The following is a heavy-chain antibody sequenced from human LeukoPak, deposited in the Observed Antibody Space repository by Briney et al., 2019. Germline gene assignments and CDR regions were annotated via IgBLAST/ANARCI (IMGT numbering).Heavy chain of an antibody. CDR1: GFTFSSYE. CDR2: ISSSGSTI. J-gene: IGHJ6*04. CDR3: AGLGITMIGGV. D-gene: IGHD3-10*02. Sequence: GGSLRLSCAASGFTFSSYEMNWVRQAPGKWLEWVSYISSSGSTIYYADSVKGRFTISRDNAKNSLYLQMNSLRAEDTAVYYCAGLGITMIGGVWGKGTTVTISS. V-gene: IGHV3-48*03.